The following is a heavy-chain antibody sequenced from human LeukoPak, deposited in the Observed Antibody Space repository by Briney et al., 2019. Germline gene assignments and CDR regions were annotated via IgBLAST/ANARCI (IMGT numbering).Heavy chain of an antibody. D-gene: IGHD1-20*01. V-gene: IGHV1-46*01. CDR2: INPSGGST. CDR1: GYTFTSYD. CDR3: ARGRITGPGILVY. J-gene: IGHJ4*02. Sequence: ASVKVSCKASGYTFTSYDINWVRQAPGQGLEWMGIINPSGGSTSYAQKFQGRVTMTRDTSTSTVYMELSSLRSEDTAVYYCARGRITGPGILVYWGQGTLVTASS.